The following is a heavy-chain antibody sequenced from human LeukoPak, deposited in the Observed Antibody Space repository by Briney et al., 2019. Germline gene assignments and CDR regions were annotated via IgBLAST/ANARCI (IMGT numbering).Heavy chain of an antibody. V-gene: IGHV3-66*01. D-gene: IGHD3-10*01. CDR2: IYSGGTT. J-gene: IGHJ4*02. Sequence: GGSQRLSCAASEFSVSSNYMTWVRQAPGKGLECVSIIYSGGTTYYADSVRGRFTISRDNSKNTLYLQMDRLRVEDTAVYYCARKSDSLMLRGGDCWGQGTLVTVSS. CDR3: ARKSDSLMLRGGDC. CDR1: EFSVSSNY.